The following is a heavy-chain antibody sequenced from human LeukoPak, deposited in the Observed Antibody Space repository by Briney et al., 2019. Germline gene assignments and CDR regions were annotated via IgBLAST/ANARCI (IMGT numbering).Heavy chain of an antibody. CDR3: AKDGYCSGGSCYDSVYFDY. V-gene: IGHV3-23*01. CDR2: ISGSGGST. CDR1: GFTFSSYA. J-gene: IGHJ4*02. Sequence: GGSLRLSCAASGFTFSSYAMSWVRQAPGKGLEWVSAISGSGGSTYYADSVKGRFTISRDSSKNTLYLQMNSLRAEDTAVYYCAKDGYCSGGSCYDSVYFDYWGQGTLVTVSS. D-gene: IGHD2-15*01.